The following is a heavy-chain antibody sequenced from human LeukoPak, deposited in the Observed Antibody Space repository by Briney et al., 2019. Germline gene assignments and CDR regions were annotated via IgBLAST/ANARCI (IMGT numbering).Heavy chain of an antibody. J-gene: IGHJ4*02. CDR1: GFTLDDYG. CDR3: ARGTSSGWYDGGDY. D-gene: IGHD6-19*01. V-gene: IGHV3-20*04. CDR2: INWNGGST. Sequence: GGSLRLSCAASGFTLDDYGMSWVRQAPGKGLEWGSGINWNGGSTGYADSVKGRFTISRDNAKNSLYLQMNSLRAEDTALYYCARGTSSGWYDGGDYWGQGTLVTVSS.